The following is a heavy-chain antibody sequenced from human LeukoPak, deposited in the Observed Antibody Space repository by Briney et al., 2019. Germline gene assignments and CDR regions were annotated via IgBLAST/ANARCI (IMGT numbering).Heavy chain of an antibody. D-gene: IGHD2-2*01. J-gene: IGHJ4*02. V-gene: IGHV3-15*04. CDR3: TRGCTSTSCYCY. Sequence: GGSLRLSCAASGFSFSDAWMSWVRQIPGKGLEWVGRIESKTDGGTTDYAAPVKGRFTISRDDSKSIAYLQMNSLKTEDTAVYYCTRGCTSTSCYCYWGQGTLVTVSS. CDR2: IESKTDGGTT. CDR1: GFSFSDAW.